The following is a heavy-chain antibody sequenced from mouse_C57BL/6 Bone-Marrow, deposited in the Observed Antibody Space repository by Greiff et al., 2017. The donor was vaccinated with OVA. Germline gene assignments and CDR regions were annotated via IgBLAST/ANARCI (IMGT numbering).Heavy chain of an antibody. Sequence: EVKLVESGGGLVKPGGSLKLSCAASGFTFSSYAMSWVRQTPEKRLEWVATISDGGSYTYYPDNVKGRFTISRDNAKNTLYLQMSHLKSEDTAMYYCTRIRVYAMDYWGQGTSVTVSS. CDR2: ISDGGSYT. CDR3: TRIRVYAMDY. V-gene: IGHV5-4*03. J-gene: IGHJ4*01. CDR1: GFTFSSYA. D-gene: IGHD3-1*01.